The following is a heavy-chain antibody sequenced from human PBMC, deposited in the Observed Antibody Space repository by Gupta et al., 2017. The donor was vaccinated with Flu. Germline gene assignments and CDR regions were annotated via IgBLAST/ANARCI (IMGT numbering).Heavy chain of an antibody. D-gene: IGHD1-1*01. CDR2: ISYDGSNK. CDR1: GFTFSSYG. V-gene: IGHV3-30*18. Sequence: QVQLVASGGGVVQPGRSLRLSCAASGFTFSSYGMHWVRQAPGKGLEWVAVISYDGSNKYYADSVKGRFTISRDNSKNTLYLQMNSLRAEDTAVYYCAKVEGRHQYYFDYWGQGTLVTVSS. CDR3: AKVEGRHQYYFDY. J-gene: IGHJ4*02.